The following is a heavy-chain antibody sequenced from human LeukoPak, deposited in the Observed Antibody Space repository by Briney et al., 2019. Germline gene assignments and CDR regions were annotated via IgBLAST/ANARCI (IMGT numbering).Heavy chain of an antibody. CDR1: GYTFTSYA. D-gene: IGHD3-3*01. J-gene: IGHJ4*02. CDR2: IIPIFGTA. Sequence: SVKVSCKASGYTFTSYAISWVRQAPGQGLEWMGGIIPIFGTANYAQKFQGRVTITADESTSTAYMELSSLRSEDTAVYYCARIAHYDFWSGYYAPQSVWGQGTLVTVSS. V-gene: IGHV1-69*13. CDR3: ARIAHYDFWSGYYAPQSV.